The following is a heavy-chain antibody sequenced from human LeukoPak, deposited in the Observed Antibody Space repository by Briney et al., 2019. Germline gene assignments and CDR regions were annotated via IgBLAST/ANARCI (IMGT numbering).Heavy chain of an antibody. CDR1: GGTFSSYA. CDR2: IIPIFGTA. V-gene: IGHV1-69*06. D-gene: IGHD4-17*01. Sequence: GASVKVSCKASGGTFSSYAISWVRQAPGQGLEWMGGIIPIFGTANYAQKFQGRVTITADKSTSTAYMELSSLRSEDTAVYYCARVKIHYGDYVPYYYYYMDVWGKGTTVTVSS. CDR3: ARVKIHYGDYVPYYYYYMDV. J-gene: IGHJ6*03.